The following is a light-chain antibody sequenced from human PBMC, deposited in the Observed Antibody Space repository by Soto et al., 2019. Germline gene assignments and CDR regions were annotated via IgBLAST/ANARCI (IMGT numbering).Light chain of an antibody. CDR1: QSVSSSY. V-gene: IGKV3-15*01. CDR3: QQYNNWPPLT. Sequence: EIVLTQSPGTLSLSPGERATLSCRASQSVSSSYLAWYQQKPGQAPRLLIYGASTRATGIPARFSGSGSGTEFTLTISSLQSEDFAVYYCQQYNNWPPLTFGGGTMVDI. J-gene: IGKJ4*01. CDR2: GAS.